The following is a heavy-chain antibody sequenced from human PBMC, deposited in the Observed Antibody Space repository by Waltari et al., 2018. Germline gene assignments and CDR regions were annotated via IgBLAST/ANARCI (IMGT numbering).Heavy chain of an antibody. CDR2: WYRSGST. J-gene: IGHJ6*01. Sequence: VHLQESGPGLVKPSETLSLTCGFSDYSIRSGYFWGWIRQPPGKGLEWIGSWYRSGSTYYNPSLQSRVTISADTSKNQFSLNLTSVTAADTAVYYCARVSSSWYLGDYFYYGVDVWGQGATVTVSS. V-gene: IGHV4-38-2*01. CDR3: ARVSSSWYLGDYFYYGVDV. CDR1: DYSIRSGYF. D-gene: IGHD6-13*01.